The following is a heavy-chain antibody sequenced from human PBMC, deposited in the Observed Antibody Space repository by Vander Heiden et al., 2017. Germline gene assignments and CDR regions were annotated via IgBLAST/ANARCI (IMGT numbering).Heavy chain of an antibody. D-gene: IGHD2-15*01. CDR3: ARECSRGGLDWFDP. Sequence: QVQLVQSGAEVKKPGASVKVSCKASGYTFTGYYMHWVRQAPGQGLEWMGWINPNSGGTNHAQKFQGRVTMTRDTSISTAYMELSRLRSDDTAVYYCARECSRGGLDWFDPWGQGTLVTVSS. CDR2: INPNSGGT. V-gene: IGHV1-2*02. CDR1: GYTFTGYY. J-gene: IGHJ5*02.